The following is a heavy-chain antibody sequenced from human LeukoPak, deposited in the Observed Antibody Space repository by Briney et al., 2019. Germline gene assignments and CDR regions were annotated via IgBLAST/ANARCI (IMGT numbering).Heavy chain of an antibody. CDR2: ISWDGGST. D-gene: IGHD6-19*01. Sequence: PGGSLRLSCAASGFTFDDYAMHWVRRAPGKGLEWVSLISWDGGSTYYADSVKGRFTISRGNSKNSLYLQMNSLRAEDTALYYCGRGWYGLDYWGQGTLVTVSS. CDR1: GFTFDDYA. CDR3: GRGWYGLDY. V-gene: IGHV3-43D*03. J-gene: IGHJ4*02.